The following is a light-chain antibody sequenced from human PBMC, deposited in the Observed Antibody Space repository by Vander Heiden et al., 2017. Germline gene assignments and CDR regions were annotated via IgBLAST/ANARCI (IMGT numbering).Light chain of an antibody. V-gene: IGKV4-1*01. CDR2: GAS. Sequence: DIVMTQSPDSLAVSLGDRATITCKSSPSVLYSSNNKNYLAWYQQKPGQPPKLLIYGASSRETGVPDRFSGSGSGTDFTLTISSLQAEDVAVYYCQQNYSTPLTFGGGTKVEIK. CDR1: PSVLYSSNNKNY. CDR3: QQNYSTPLT. J-gene: IGKJ4*01.